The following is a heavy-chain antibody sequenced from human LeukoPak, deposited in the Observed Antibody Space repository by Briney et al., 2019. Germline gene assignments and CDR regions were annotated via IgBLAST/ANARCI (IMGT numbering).Heavy chain of an antibody. CDR3: ARGGIAVALNWFDP. CDR2: ISYDGSNK. J-gene: IGHJ5*02. Sequence: GGSLRLSCAASGFTFSSYAMHWVRQAPGKWLEWVAVISYDGSNKYYADSVKGRFTISRDNSKNTLYLQMNSLRAEDTAVYYCARGGIAVALNWFDPWGQGTLVTVSS. CDR1: GFTFSSYA. D-gene: IGHD6-19*01. V-gene: IGHV3-30*04.